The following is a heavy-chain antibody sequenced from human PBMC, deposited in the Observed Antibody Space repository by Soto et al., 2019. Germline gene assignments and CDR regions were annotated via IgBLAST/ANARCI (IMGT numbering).Heavy chain of an antibody. CDR3: AKDKLPGWVYYDFWSGYYSPRDYYYGMDV. CDR1: GFTFSSYA. J-gene: IGHJ6*02. Sequence: GGSLRLSCAASGFTFSSYAMSWVRQAPGKGLEWVSAISGSGGSTYYADSVKGRFTISRDNSKNTLYLQMNSLRAEDTAVYYCAKDKLPGWVYYDFWSGYYSPRDYYYGMDVWGQGTTVTVSS. CDR2: ISGSGGST. V-gene: IGHV3-23*01. D-gene: IGHD3-3*01.